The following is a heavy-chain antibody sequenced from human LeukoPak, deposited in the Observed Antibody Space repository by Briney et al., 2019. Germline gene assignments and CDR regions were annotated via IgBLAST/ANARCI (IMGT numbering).Heavy chain of an antibody. CDR1: GFTFSHYC. CDR3: ARAGYTYTTLYY. Sequence: PGGSLRLSCAASGFTFSHYCMTWIRQAPGKGLEWVANINQDGSAKYYVDSVKGRFTISRDNATNSLYLQMNSLRVDDTALYYCARAGYTYTTLYYWGQGTLVTVSS. CDR2: INQDGSAK. D-gene: IGHD5-18*01. V-gene: IGHV3-7*01. J-gene: IGHJ4*02.